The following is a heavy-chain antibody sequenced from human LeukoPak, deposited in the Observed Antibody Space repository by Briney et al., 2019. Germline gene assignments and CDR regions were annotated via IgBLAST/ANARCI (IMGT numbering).Heavy chain of an antibody. V-gene: IGHV4-4*07. Sequence: SETLSLTRTVSGGSISSYYGIWPRQPAGKGLEWIGRIYTSGSTNYNPSLKSPVTMSVDTSKNQFSLKLSSVTAADTAVYYCARDSMGGDAFDIWGQGTMVTVSS. D-gene: IGHD2-15*01. CDR3: ARDSMGGDAFDI. CDR2: IYTSGST. J-gene: IGHJ3*02. CDR1: GGSISSYY.